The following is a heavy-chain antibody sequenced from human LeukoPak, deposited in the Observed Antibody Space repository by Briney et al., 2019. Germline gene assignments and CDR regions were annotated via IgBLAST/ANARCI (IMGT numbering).Heavy chain of an antibody. CDR2: ISGSGGST. CDR1: GFTFSSYA. V-gene: IGHV3-23*01. CDR3: AKAGSIAAAGTYDY. D-gene: IGHD6-13*01. J-gene: IGHJ4*02. Sequence: GGSLRLPCAASGFTFSSYAMSWVRQAPGKGLEWVSAISGSGGSTYYADSVKGRFTISRDNSKNTLYLQMNSLRAEDTAVYYCAKAGSIAAAGTYDYWGQGTLVTVSS.